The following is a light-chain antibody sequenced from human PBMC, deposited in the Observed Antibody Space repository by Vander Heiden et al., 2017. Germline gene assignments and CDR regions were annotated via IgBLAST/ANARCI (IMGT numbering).Light chain of an antibody. J-gene: IGKJ1*01. V-gene: IGKV3-20*01. CDR2: DAS. CDR3: QQNRT. CDR1: QSVSSRY. Sequence: EIVLPQSPGTLSLSPGERATLSCRVSQSVSSRYLAWYQKKHGQAPRLLMYDASSRATGISDRFSGSGSGTDFTLTITRLEPEDFAVYYCQQNRTFGQGTKVEIK.